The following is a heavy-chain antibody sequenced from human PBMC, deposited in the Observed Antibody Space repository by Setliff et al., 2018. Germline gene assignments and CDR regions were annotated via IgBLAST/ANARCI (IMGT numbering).Heavy chain of an antibody. CDR3: AKTRGSNWNFFYYMDV. CDR2: ISAGGGST. CDR1: GFSFSSYA. D-gene: IGHD1-1*01. Sequence: GGSLRLSCAASGFSFSSYAMTWVRQAPGKGLEWVSAISAGGGSTYSADSVKGRFTISRDNSKNTLYLQMNSLRAEDTAVYYCAKTRGSNWNFFYYMDVWGKGTKVTVSS. V-gene: IGHV3-23*01. J-gene: IGHJ6*03.